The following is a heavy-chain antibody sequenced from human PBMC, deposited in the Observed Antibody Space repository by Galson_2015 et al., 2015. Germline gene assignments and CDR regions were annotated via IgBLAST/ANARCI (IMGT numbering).Heavy chain of an antibody. CDR1: GFTFSSYA. Sequence: SLRLSCAASGFTFSSYAMHWVRQAPGKGLEYVSAISSNGGSTYYADSVKGRFTISRDNSKNTLYLQMSSLRAEDTAVYYCVMIDQYYFDYWGQGTLVTVSS. V-gene: IGHV3-64D*08. CDR3: VMIDQYYFDY. J-gene: IGHJ4*02. D-gene: IGHD2-2*01. CDR2: ISSNGGST.